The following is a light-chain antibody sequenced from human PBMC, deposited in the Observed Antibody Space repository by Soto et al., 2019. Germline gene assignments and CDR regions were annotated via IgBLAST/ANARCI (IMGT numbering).Light chain of an antibody. CDR3: GQFVSSPPRT. Sequence: IVLTQSPGTLSLSPGEKATLSCRASQSVGDTFLSWYQQKPGLAPRLLIYGVSNRATGIPDRFSGSGSGTDFILTISRLEPEDFALYYCGQFVSSPPRTFGQGTKVE. J-gene: IGKJ1*01. CDR2: GVS. CDR1: QSVGDTF. V-gene: IGKV3-20*01.